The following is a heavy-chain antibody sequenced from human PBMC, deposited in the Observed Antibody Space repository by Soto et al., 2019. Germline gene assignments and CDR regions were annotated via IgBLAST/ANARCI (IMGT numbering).Heavy chain of an antibody. Sequence: TLSLTSAVSGASISSTNWWSWCRRPPGKGLEWIGEIYHSGSTNYNPSLKSRVTISVDKSKNQFSLKLSAVTAADTAVYYCEGRSYNGMDVWGQGTTVTVSS. J-gene: IGHJ6*02. CDR2: IYHSGST. CDR3: EGRSYNGMDV. V-gene: IGHV4-4*02. CDR1: GASISSTNW.